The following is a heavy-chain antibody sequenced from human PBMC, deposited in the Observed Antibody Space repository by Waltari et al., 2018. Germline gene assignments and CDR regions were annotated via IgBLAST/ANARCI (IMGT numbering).Heavy chain of an antibody. CDR1: GFTVSSNY. J-gene: IGHJ6*02. CDR2: IYSGGST. Sequence: EMQLVESGGGLVQPGGSLRLSCAASGFTVSSNYMSWVRQAPGKGLEWVSVIYSGGSTYYADSVKGRFTISRDNSKNTLYLQMNSLRAEDTAVYYCARDMVGNDYYYYGMDVWGQGTTVTVSS. V-gene: IGHV3-66*02. CDR3: ARDMVGNDYYYYGMDV. D-gene: IGHD5-12*01.